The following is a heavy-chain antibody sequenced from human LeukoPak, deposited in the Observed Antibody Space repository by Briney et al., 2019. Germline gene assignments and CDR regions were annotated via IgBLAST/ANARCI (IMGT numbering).Heavy chain of an antibody. D-gene: IGHD3-22*01. CDR2: IYPADSDT. J-gene: IGHJ4*02. Sequence: GESLKISCKGSGYSFTNYWIGWVRQMPGKGLEWMGIIYPADSDTRYSPSFQGQVTISADKSITTAYLQWRSLKASDTAMYYCARNYFDSSGQSYYFDYWGQGTLVTVSS. CDR3: ARNYFDSSGQSYYFDY. V-gene: IGHV5-51*01. CDR1: GYSFTNYW.